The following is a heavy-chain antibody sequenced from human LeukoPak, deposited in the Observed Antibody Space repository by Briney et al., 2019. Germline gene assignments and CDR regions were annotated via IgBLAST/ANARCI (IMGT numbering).Heavy chain of an antibody. CDR2: ISYDGSNK. CDR3: ANSASLDY. J-gene: IGHJ4*02. V-gene: IGHV3-30*18. CDR1: GFTFSSYG. Sequence: PGGSLRLSCAASGFTFSSYGMHWVRQAPGKGLEWVAVISYDGSNKYYADSVKGRFTISGDNSKNTLYLQMNSLRAEDTAVYYCANSASLDYWGQGTLVTVSS.